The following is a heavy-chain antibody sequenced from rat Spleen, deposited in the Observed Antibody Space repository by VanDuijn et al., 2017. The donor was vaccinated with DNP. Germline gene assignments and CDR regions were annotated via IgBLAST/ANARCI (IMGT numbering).Heavy chain of an antibody. J-gene: IGHJ2*01. CDR2: IWGGGST. D-gene: IGHD1-2*01. Sequence: QVQPKESGPGLVQPTRHLSLTCTVSGFSLTNEGVRWVRQPPGKGLEWIAAIWGGGSTDYNSALKLRPRISRDTSKSQVLLEMNSLQTEDTAMYFCARWHLYLSYFDYWGQGVMVTVSS. V-gene: IGHV2-16*01. CDR1: GFSLTNEG. CDR3: ARWHLYLSYFDY.